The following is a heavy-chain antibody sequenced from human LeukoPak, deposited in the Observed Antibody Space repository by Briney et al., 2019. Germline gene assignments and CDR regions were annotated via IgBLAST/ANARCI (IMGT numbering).Heavy chain of an antibody. CDR1: GFAFSSYN. V-gene: IGHV3-48*02. Sequence: GGSLRLSCAASGFAFSSYNMNWVRQAPGKGLEWISYIGSSGSPTHYADFVRGRFTISRDNAKNSLYLQMNSLRDDDTALYYCARRPYSDTSGRLSDVWGQGTTVTVSS. CDR2: IGSSGSPT. J-gene: IGHJ6*02. CDR3: ARRPYSDTSGRLSDV. D-gene: IGHD3-22*01.